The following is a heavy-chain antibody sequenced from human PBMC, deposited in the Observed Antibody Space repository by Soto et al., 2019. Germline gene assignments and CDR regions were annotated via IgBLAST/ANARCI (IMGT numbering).Heavy chain of an antibody. CDR2: IYYSGST. CDR1: GGSISSSSYY. Sequence: NPSETLSLTCTVSGGSISSSSYYWGWIRQPPGKGLEWIGSIYYSGSTYYNPSLKSRVTISVDTSKNQFSLKPSSVTAADTAVYYCARGSLRYFEPGHWFDPWGQGTLVTVSS. CDR3: ARGSLRYFEPGHWFDP. J-gene: IGHJ5*02. D-gene: IGHD3-9*01. V-gene: IGHV4-39*01.